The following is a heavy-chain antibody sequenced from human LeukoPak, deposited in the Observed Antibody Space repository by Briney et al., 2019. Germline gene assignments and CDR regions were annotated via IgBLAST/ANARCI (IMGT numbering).Heavy chain of an antibody. J-gene: IGHJ5*02. Sequence: GGSLRLSCAASGFTFSSYGMHWVRQAPGKGLEWVAFIRYDGSNKYYADSVKGHFTISRDNSKNTLYLQMNSLRAEDTAVYYCASLLAAAAGNWFDPWGQGTLVTVSS. V-gene: IGHV3-30*02. CDR1: GFTFSSYG. CDR2: IRYDGSNK. CDR3: ASLLAAAAGNWFDP. D-gene: IGHD6-13*01.